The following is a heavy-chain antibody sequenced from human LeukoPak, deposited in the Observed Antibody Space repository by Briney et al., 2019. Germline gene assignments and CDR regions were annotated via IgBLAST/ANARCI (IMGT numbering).Heavy chain of an antibody. CDR3: AWIYDSSRYYPSETAYYFDY. V-gene: IGHV3-30*02. D-gene: IGHD3-22*01. J-gene: IGHJ4*02. CDR1: GFTFSDYW. CDR2: IRYDGSNK. Sequence: GGSLRLSXAASGFTFSDYWMSWVCQAPGKGLEWVAFIRYDGSNKYYADSVKGRFTISRDNSKNTLYLQMNSLRAEDTAVYYCAWIYDSSRYYPSETAYYFDYWGQGTLVTVSS.